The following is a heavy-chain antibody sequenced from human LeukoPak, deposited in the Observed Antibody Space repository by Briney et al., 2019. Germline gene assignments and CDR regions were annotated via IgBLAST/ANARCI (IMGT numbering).Heavy chain of an antibody. CDR3: AGCGSGFPSGYSPYNWFDP. CDR2: FAPEDGET. J-gene: IGHJ5*02. Sequence: ASVKVSCKVSGYTLTELSMHWVRQAPGKGLEWMGGFAPEDGETIYAQKFQGRVTMTEDTSTDTAYMELSSLRSEDTAVYYCAGCGSGFPSGYSPYNWFDPGGQGTLVTVSS. CDR1: GYTLTELS. V-gene: IGHV1-24*01. D-gene: IGHD3-22*01.